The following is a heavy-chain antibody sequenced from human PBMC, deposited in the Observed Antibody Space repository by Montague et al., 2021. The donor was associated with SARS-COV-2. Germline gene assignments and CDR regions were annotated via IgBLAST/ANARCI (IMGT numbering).Heavy chain of an antibody. D-gene: IGHD6-13*01. CDR3: ARLFLPATGSLNGFYFDF. Sequence: SETLSLTCTVSGDSISSSGYYWGWIRQPPGEGLEWIATIYYSGNDYYNRSLKSRVTISVDTSKSQFSLKLNAVTAADTAVYYCARLFLPATGSLNGFYFDFWGQGALVTVSS. V-gene: IGHV4-39*01. J-gene: IGHJ4*02. CDR2: IYYSGND. CDR1: GDSISSSGYY.